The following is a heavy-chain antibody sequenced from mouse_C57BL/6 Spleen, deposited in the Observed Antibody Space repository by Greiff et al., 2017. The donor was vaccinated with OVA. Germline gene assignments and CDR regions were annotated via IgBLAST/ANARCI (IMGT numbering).Heavy chain of an antibody. Sequence: VQLQQSGAELVRPGASVKLSCTASGFNIKDDYMHWVKQRPEQGLEWIGWIDPENGDTEYASKFTGKATLTADTSSNTAYLQLSSLTSEDTADYYCSPGAWFAYWGQGTLVTVSA. J-gene: IGHJ3*01. D-gene: IGHD4-1*01. CDR3: SPGAWFAY. CDR1: GFNIKDDY. V-gene: IGHV14-4*01. CDR2: IDPENGDT.